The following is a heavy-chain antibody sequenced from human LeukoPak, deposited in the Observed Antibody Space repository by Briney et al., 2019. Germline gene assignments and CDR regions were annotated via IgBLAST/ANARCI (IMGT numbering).Heavy chain of an antibody. V-gene: IGHV1-2*02. CDR3: AREYEDSRVFGAFDI. J-gene: IGHJ3*02. Sequence: SVKVSCTASGYTFSAHYIHCVRQTPGQGLEWMGWNNTNSGGTNYAQKCQGRGTMTRDTSISIAYMGLSRRKSDVTAVYYCAREYEDSRVFGAFDIWGQGTMVTVSS. D-gene: IGHD3-22*01. CDR1: GYTFSAHY. CDR2: NNTNSGGT.